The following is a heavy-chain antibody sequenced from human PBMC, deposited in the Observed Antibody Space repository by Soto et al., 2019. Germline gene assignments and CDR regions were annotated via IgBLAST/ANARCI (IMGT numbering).Heavy chain of an antibody. V-gene: IGHV4-59*01. CDR1: GGSISSYY. J-gene: IGHJ3*02. CDR3: ACQPWRLDDAFDI. CDR2: IYYSGST. D-gene: IGHD6-19*01. Sequence: SETLSLTCTVSGGSISSYYWSWIRQPPGKGLEWIGYIYYSGSTNYNPSLKSRVTISVDTSKNQFSLKLSSVTAADTAVYYCACQPWRLDDAFDIRGQGTMVTVSS.